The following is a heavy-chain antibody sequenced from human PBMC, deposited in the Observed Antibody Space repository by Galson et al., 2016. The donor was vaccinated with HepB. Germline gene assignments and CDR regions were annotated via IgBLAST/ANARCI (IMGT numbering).Heavy chain of an antibody. CDR3: AKDLEVRMATKYYFEY. CDR1: GFTFSDYY. V-gene: IGHV3-11*01. CDR2: ISGSASTI. D-gene: IGHD5-24*01. J-gene: IGHJ4*02. Sequence: SLRLSCAASGFTFSDYYMSWIRQTPGKGLECLSYISGSASTIYYGDSVQGRFTISRDNSKNTLYLQMHSLRVEDTGMYYCAKDLEVRMATKYYFEYWGLGTLVTVSS.